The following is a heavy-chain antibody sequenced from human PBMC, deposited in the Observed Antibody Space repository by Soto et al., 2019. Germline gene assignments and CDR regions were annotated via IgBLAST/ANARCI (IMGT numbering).Heavy chain of an antibody. Sequence: GGSLRLSCATSGFTFVDYGLSWVRQAPGGGLEWVSAITGSGTSTYYADSVKGRFTISRDNSKNTVYLQLTSLRADDTAIYYCAKPGRGQLLYIDYWGQGALVTVSS. D-gene: IGHD1-1*01. CDR2: ITGSGTST. CDR3: AKPGRGQLLYIDY. V-gene: IGHV3-23*01. CDR1: GFTFVDYG. J-gene: IGHJ4*02.